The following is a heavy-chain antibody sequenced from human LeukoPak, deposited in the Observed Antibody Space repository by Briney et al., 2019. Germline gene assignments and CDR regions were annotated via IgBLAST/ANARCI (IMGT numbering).Heavy chain of an antibody. J-gene: IGHJ4*02. D-gene: IGHD3-16*01. Sequence: PGGSLRLSCAASGFTFISYGMHWVRQAPGKGLEGVAVISYDGSKKYYTDSVKGRFTISRDNSKNTLYLQMNSLRAEDTAVYYCAKTVLNDYIDYWGQGTLVTVSS. CDR3: AKTVLNDYIDY. CDR2: ISYDGSKK. CDR1: GFTFISYG. V-gene: IGHV3-30*18.